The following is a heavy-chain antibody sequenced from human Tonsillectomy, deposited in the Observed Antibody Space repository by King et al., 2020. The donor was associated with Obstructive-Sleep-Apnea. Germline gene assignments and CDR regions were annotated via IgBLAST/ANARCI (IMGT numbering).Heavy chain of an antibody. CDR1: GGSISSNNW. D-gene: IGHD3-16*01. CDR2: IFHSGST. J-gene: IGHJ4*02. V-gene: IGHV4-4*02. Sequence: QLQESGPGLVKPSVTLSLTCAVSGGSISSNNWWNWVRQPPGKGLEWIGEIFHSGSTNYNPSLKSRVPISIDKSKNPFSLMLSSVTAADTAVYYCARGGGYFFDYWGQGALFTVSS. CDR3: ARGGGYFFDY.